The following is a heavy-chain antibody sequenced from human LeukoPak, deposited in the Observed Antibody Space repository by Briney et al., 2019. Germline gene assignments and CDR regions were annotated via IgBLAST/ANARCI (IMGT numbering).Heavy chain of an antibody. CDR1: GFTYSSYS. Sequence: GGSLRLSCAASGFTYSSYSMNWVRQAPGKGLEWASYISSSSSNINYADSVKGRFTISRGNAKNSLYLQMDSLRAEDTAVYYCASGVSSTSCYVDYWGQGTLVTVSS. D-gene: IGHD2-2*01. CDR3: ASGVSSTSCYVDY. CDR2: ISSSSSNI. V-gene: IGHV3-48*01. J-gene: IGHJ4*02.